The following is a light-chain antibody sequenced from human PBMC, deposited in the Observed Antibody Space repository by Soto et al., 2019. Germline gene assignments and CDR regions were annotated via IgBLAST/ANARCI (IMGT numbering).Light chain of an antibody. Sequence: EILLTHSPATLALSPGERATLSCRASQSVSHYLAWYQQKPGQAPRLLFNDASNRAPGIPARFSGSGSGTDFTLTISSLEPEGFAVYYCQQGSNWPLTFGGGTKVEIK. V-gene: IGKV3-11*01. CDR3: QQGSNWPLT. CDR2: DAS. J-gene: IGKJ4*01. CDR1: QSVSHY.